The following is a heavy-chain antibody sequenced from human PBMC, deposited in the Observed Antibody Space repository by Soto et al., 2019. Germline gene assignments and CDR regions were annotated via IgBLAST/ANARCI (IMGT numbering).Heavy chain of an antibody. Sequence: QVQLVQSGAEVKKPGASVKVSCKASGYTFTSYDINWVRQATGQGLEWMGWMNPNSGNTGYAQKFQVRVTMTRNTSISTAYMELSSLRSADTAVYYCARERSSGWYVDYWGQGTLVTVSS. V-gene: IGHV1-8*01. D-gene: IGHD6-19*01. CDR1: GYTFTSYD. CDR3: ARERSSGWYVDY. J-gene: IGHJ4*02. CDR2: MNPNSGNT.